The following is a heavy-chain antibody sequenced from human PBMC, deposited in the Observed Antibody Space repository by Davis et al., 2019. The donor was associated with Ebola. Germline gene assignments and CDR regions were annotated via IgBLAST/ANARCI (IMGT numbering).Heavy chain of an antibody. Sequence: AASVKVSCKASGGTFSSYAISWVRQAPGQGLEWMGGIIPIFGTANYAQKFQGRVTITADESTSTAYMELSSLRSEDTAVYYCARDRDYGQLNWFDPWGQGTLVTVSS. D-gene: IGHD4-17*01. CDR2: IIPIFGTA. CDR1: GGTFSSYA. V-gene: IGHV1-69*13. CDR3: ARDRDYGQLNWFDP. J-gene: IGHJ5*02.